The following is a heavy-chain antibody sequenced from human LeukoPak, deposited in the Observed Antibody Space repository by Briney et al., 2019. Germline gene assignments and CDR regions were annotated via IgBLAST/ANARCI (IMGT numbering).Heavy chain of an antibody. CDR3: ARDIGYCSGGSCYPDTDYGMDV. V-gene: IGHV1-18*01. D-gene: IGHD2-15*01. J-gene: IGHJ6*02. Sequence: GASVKVSCTASGYTFTIYGISWVRQAPGQGREWMGWISAYNGKTNYAQKLQGRVTMTTDTSTSTAYMELRSLRSDDTAVYYCARDIGYCSGGSCYPDTDYGMDVWGQGTTVTVSS. CDR1: GYTFTIYG. CDR2: ISAYNGKT.